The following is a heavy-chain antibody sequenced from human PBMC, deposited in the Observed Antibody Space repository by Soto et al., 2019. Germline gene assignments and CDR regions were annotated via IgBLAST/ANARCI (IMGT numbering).Heavy chain of an antibody. Sequence: QVQLVQSGAEVKKPGASVKVSCKASGYTFTGYYMHWVRQAPGQGLEWMGWINPNSGGTNYAQKCQGWXXMXRXXSISTAYMELSRLRSDDTAVYYCARVEGTHDAFDIWGQGTMVTVSS. J-gene: IGHJ3*02. V-gene: IGHV1-2*04. CDR2: INPNSGGT. CDR3: ARVEGTHDAFDI. CDR1: GYTFTGYY.